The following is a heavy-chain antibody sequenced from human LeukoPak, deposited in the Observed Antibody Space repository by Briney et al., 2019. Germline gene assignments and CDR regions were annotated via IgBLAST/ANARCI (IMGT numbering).Heavy chain of an antibody. V-gene: IGHV5-51*01. CDR2: ICPDDSDT. J-gene: IGHJ5*02. CDR3: ARQGAYYSSGYYPNWFDP. Sequence: GESLKISRKGSGYSFTSYWIGWVRQMPGKGLEWMWIICPDDSDTRYSPSFQGQVTISADKSISTAYLQWSSLKASDTAMYYCARQGAYYSSGYYPNWFDPWGQGTLVTVSS. D-gene: IGHD3-22*01. CDR1: GYSFTSYW.